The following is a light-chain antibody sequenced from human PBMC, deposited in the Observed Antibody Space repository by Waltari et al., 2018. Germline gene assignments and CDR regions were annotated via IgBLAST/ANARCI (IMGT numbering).Light chain of an antibody. J-gene: IGLJ2*01. V-gene: IGLV3-1*01. CDR3: QAWDTSTGRV. CDR1: KLVTID. CDR2: KDN. Sequence: SYELTQPPSLTVSPGQTASITCSGDKLVTIDAFWYQQKPGQSALLIIYKDNKRPSGIPERFSGSNSGNTATLTITGTQAVDEAEYYCQAWDTSTGRVFGGGTKLTVL.